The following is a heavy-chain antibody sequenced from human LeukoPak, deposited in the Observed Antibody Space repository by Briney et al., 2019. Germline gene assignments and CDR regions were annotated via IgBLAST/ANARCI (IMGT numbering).Heavy chain of an antibody. CDR1: GYTFTSYY. J-gene: IGHJ3*02. CDR2: INPSGGST. CDR3: ARDHCSSTSCPPWAFDI. Sequence: ASVKVSCKASGYTFTSYYMHWVRQAPGQGLEWMGIINPSGGSTSYAQKFQGRVTMTRDTSTSTVYMELSSLRSEDTAVYYCARDHCSSTSCPPWAFDIWGQGTMVTVSS. D-gene: IGHD2-2*01. V-gene: IGHV1-46*01.